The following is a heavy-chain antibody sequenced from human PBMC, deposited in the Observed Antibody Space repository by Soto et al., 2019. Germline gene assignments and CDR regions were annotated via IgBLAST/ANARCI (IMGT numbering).Heavy chain of an antibody. D-gene: IGHD3-10*01. CDR1: GLTFSSYG. V-gene: IGHV3-30*18. J-gene: IGHJ5*02. Sequence: GGSLRLSCAASGLTFSSYGMHWVRQAPGKGLEWVAVISYDGSNKYYADSVKGRFTISRDNSKNTLYLQMNSLRAEDTAVYYCAKERYYGSGSYTNWFDPWGQGTLVTVSS. CDR2: ISYDGSNK. CDR3: AKERYYGSGSYTNWFDP.